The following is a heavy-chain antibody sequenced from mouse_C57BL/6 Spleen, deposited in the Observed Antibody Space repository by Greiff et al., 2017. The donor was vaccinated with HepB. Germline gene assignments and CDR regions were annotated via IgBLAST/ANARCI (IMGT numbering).Heavy chain of an antibody. V-gene: IGHV1-42*01. D-gene: IGHD6-1*01. CDR3: ASNPY. CDR2: INPSTGGT. Sequence: VQLQQSGPELVKPGASVKISCKASGYSFTGYYMNWVKQSPEKSLEWIGEINPSTGGTTYNQKFKAKATLTVDKSSSTAYMQLKSLTSEDSAVYYCASNPYWGQGTTLTVSS. J-gene: IGHJ2*01. CDR1: GYSFTGYY.